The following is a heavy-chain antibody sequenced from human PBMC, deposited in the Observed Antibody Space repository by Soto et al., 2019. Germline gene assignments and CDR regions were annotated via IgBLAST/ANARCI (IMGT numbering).Heavy chain of an antibody. V-gene: IGHV5-10-1*01. CDR3: ARRDYYDSSGLPKPPRPYYYYGMDV. D-gene: IGHD3-22*01. CDR1: GYSCTGYG. J-gene: IGHJ6*02. CDR2: IDPSDSYT. Sequence: VESLKICCKGSGYSCTGYGSSWVRQMPGKGLEWMGRIDPSDSYTNYSPSFQGRVTISADKSISTAYLQWSSLKASDTAMYYCARRDYYDSSGLPKPPRPYYYYGMDVWGQGTTVTVSS.